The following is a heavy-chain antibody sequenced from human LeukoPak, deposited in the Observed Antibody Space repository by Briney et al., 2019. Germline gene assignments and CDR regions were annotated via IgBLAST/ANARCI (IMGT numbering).Heavy chain of an antibody. CDR2: INSDGSST. D-gene: IGHD2-8*01. J-gene: IGHJ4*02. CDR1: GFTFSSYW. Sequence: PGGSLRLSCAASGFTFSSYWMHWVRQAPGKGLVWVSRINSDGSSTSYADSVKGRFTICRDNAKNTLYLQMNSLRAEDTAVYYCARGDDIVLMVYAPFFDYWGQGTLVTVSS. V-gene: IGHV3-74*01. CDR3: ARGDDIVLMVYAPFFDY.